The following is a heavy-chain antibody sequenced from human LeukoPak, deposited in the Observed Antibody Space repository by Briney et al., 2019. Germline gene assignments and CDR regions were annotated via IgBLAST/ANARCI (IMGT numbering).Heavy chain of an antibody. V-gene: IGHV3-11*04. Sequence: GGSLRLSCTASGFTFSDYYMSWIRQAPGKGLECVSYISNSGSTIYYADSVKGRFTISRDNSKNTLYLQRNSLRAEDTAVYYCAKDGGGLYIAAAGTDYWGQGTLVTVSS. CDR2: ISNSGSTI. D-gene: IGHD6-13*01. J-gene: IGHJ4*02. CDR1: GFTFSDYY. CDR3: AKDGGGLYIAAAGTDY.